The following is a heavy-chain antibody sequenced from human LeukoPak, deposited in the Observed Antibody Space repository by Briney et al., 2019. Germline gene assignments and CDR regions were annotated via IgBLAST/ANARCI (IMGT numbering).Heavy chain of an antibody. Sequence: ASVKVSCKASGYTFTSYAMNWERQALGQGLEWMGWINTNTGNPTYAQGFTGRFVFSLDTSVSTAYLQISSLKAEDTAVYYCARGVPLTIFGVVIIKSWFDPWGQGTLVTVSS. D-gene: IGHD3-3*01. V-gene: IGHV7-4-1*02. J-gene: IGHJ5*02. CDR1: GYTFTSYA. CDR2: INTNTGNP. CDR3: ARGVPLTIFGVVIIKSWFDP.